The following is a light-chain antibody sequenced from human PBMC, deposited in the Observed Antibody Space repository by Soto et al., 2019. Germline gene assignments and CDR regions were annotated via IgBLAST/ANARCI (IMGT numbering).Light chain of an antibody. J-gene: IGLJ1*01. Sequence: QSVLTQPPSASGTPGQRVTISCSGSSSNIGSNTVNWYQQLPGTAPKLLIYSNNQRLSGVPDRFSGSKSGTSASLAISGLQSEDEADYYCAAWDDSLNGPLYVFGTGTKLTVL. CDR1: SSNIGSNT. V-gene: IGLV1-44*01. CDR2: SNN. CDR3: AAWDDSLNGPLYV.